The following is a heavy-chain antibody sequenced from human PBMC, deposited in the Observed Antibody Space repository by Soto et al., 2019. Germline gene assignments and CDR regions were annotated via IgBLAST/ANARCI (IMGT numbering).Heavy chain of an antibody. D-gene: IGHD6-6*01. V-gene: IGHV4-4*07. CDR2: IDTSGST. CDR1: GGSISTYY. Sequence: SETLSLTCTVSGGSISTYYWSWIRQPAGKGLEWIGRIDTSGSTNYNPSLKSRVTMSVDTSKKQFSLKLTSVTAADTAVYYCARFGSSAEGSYYYYGMDVWGQGTTVTVSS. CDR3: ARFGSSAEGSYYYYGMDV. J-gene: IGHJ6*02.